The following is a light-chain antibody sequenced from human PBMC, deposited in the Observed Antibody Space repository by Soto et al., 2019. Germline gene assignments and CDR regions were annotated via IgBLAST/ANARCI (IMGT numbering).Light chain of an antibody. J-gene: IGKJ4*01. V-gene: IGKV1-12*01. Sequence: DIQMTQSPSSVSASIGDRVTITCRASQDIDRWLAWFQQKPGEAPRLLIYAAISLHSGVPSRFSGAGSGTEFSLTISSLQPEDFATYFCQQGNSFPLTFGGGTKVEIK. CDR3: QQGNSFPLT. CDR1: QDIDRW. CDR2: AAI.